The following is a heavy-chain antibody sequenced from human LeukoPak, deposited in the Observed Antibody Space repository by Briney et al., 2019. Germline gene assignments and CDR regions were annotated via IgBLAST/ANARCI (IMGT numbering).Heavy chain of an antibody. D-gene: IGHD6-13*01. CDR2: MNPNSGNT. CDR1: GYTFTSYD. CDR3: ARRYRPGYSSSWYRLGFFDY. Sequence: GASVKVSCKASGYTFTSYDINWARQATGQGLEWMGWMNPNSGNTGYAQKFQGRVTMTRNTSISTAYMELSSLRSEDTAVYYCARRYRPGYSSSWYRLGFFDYWGQGTLVTVSS. V-gene: IGHV1-8*01. J-gene: IGHJ4*02.